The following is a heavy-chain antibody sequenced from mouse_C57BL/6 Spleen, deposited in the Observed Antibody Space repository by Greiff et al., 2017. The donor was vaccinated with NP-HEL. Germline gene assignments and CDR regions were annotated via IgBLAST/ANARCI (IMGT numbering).Heavy chain of an antibody. D-gene: IGHD3-2*02. CDR2: ISSGGDYI. CDR1: GFTFRSYA. Sequence: DVMLVESGEGLVKPGGSLKLSCAASGFTFRSYAMSWVRQTPEKRLEWVAYISSGGDYIYSADTVKGRFTISRDNARNTLYLHMSSLKSEYTAMYYCTRDRGDSSGFAYWGQGTLVTVSA. CDR3: TRDRGDSSGFAY. V-gene: IGHV5-9-1*02. J-gene: IGHJ3*01.